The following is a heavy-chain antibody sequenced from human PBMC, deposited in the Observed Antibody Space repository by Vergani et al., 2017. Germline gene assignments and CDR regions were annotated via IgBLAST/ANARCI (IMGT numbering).Heavy chain of an antibody. CDR1: GFTFSSYA. V-gene: IGHV3-23*01. CDR3: AKAKAVEMATIQIDY. Sequence: EVQLLESGGGLVQPGGSLRLSCAASGFTFSSYAMSWVRQAPGKGLEWVSAISGSGGSTYYADSVKGRLTISRDNSKNTLYLQMNSLRAEDTAVYYCAKAKAVEMATIQIDYWGQGTLVTVSS. CDR2: ISGSGGST. J-gene: IGHJ4*02. D-gene: IGHD5-24*01.